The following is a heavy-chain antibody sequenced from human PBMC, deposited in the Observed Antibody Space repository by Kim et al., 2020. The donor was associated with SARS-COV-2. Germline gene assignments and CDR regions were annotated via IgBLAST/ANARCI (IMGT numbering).Heavy chain of an antibody. V-gene: IGHV1-69*04. D-gene: IGHD2-2*01. CDR2: IIPILGIA. CDR3: ARTPGYQLLSIDY. CDR1: GGTFSSYA. J-gene: IGHJ4*02. Sequence: SVKVSCKASGGTFSSYAISWVRQAPGQGLEWMGRIIPILGIANYAQKFQGRVTITADKSTSTAYMELSSLRSEDTAVYYCARTPGYQLLSIDYLGPGTLGTVSS.